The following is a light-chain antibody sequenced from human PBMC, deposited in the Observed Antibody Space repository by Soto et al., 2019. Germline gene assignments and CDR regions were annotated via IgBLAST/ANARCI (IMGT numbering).Light chain of an antibody. Sequence: QSALTQPPSASGSPGQSVTIPCTGTSSDVGGYDHVSWYQQHPGKAPKLMIYEVSKRPSGVPDRFSGSKSGNTASLTVSGLQVEDEADYYCSSFEASNNLLFGGGTKLTVL. CDR1: SSDVGGYDH. CDR3: SSFEASNNLL. J-gene: IGLJ2*01. V-gene: IGLV2-8*01. CDR2: EVS.